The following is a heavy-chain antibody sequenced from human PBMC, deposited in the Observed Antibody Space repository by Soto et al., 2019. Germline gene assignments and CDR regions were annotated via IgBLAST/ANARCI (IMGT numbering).Heavy chain of an antibody. V-gene: IGHV4-39*01. Sequence: SETLSLTCTVSGGSISSSSYYWGWIRQPPGKGLEWIGSIYYSGSTYYNPSLKSRVTIPVDTSKNQFSLKLSSVTAADTAVYYCARSPLHLTLFDYWGQGTLVTVSS. D-gene: IGHD7-27*01. J-gene: IGHJ4*02. CDR3: ARSPLHLTLFDY. CDR1: GGSISSSSYY. CDR2: IYYSGST.